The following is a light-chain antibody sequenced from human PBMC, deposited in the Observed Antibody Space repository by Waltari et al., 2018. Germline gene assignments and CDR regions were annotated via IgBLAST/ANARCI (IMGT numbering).Light chain of an antibody. J-gene: IGKJ1*01. Sequence: DVVMTQSPLSLPVTLGQPASISCTSSQSLVHSDGNIYLNWFQQRPGQSPRRLIHRVSNRNSGVPDRFRGSGSGTDFTLKISRVEAEDVGVYYCMQGKHWPWTFGQGTKVEIK. CDR3: MQGKHWPWT. CDR2: RVS. V-gene: IGKV2-30*02. CDR1: QSLVHSDGNIY.